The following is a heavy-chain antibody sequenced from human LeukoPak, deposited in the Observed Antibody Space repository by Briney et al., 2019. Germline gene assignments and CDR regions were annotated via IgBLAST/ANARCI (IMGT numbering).Heavy chain of an antibody. J-gene: IGHJ3*02. D-gene: IGHD3-22*01. CDR2: ISSSSSYI. V-gene: IGHV3-21*01. Sequence: GGSLRLSCAASGFTFSSYSMNWVRQAPGKGLEWVSSISSSSSYIYCADSVKGRFTISRDNAKNSLYLQMNSLRAEDTAVYYCAREPEITMIVVAPEDAFDIWGQGTMVTVSS. CDR1: GFTFSSYS. CDR3: AREPEITMIVVAPEDAFDI.